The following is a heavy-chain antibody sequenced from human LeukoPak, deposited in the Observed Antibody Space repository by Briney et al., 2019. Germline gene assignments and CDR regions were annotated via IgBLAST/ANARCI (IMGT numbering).Heavy chain of an antibody. V-gene: IGHV1-18*01. CDR1: GYTFTSYG. Sequence: ASVKVSCKASGYTFTSYGISWVRQAPGQGLEWMGWISAYNGNTNYAQKPQGRVTMTTDTSTSTAYMELRSLRSDDTAVYYCARESFLSYYDSSGYSDYWGQGTLVTVSS. CDR2: ISAYNGNT. D-gene: IGHD3-22*01. CDR3: ARESFLSYYDSSGYSDY. J-gene: IGHJ4*02.